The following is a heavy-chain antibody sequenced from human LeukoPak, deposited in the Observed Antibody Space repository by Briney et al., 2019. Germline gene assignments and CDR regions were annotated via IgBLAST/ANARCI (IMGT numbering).Heavy chain of an antibody. CDR2: IWYDGSNK. Sequence: GGSLRLSCAASGFTFSSYGMHWVRQAPGKGLEWVAVIWYDGSNKYYAVSVKGRFTISRDNSKNTLYLQMNSLRAEDTAVYYCARDGAELSGTAMVDYWGQGTLVTVPS. CDR1: GFTFSSYG. CDR3: ARDGAELSGTAMVDY. D-gene: IGHD5-18*01. V-gene: IGHV3-33*01. J-gene: IGHJ4*02.